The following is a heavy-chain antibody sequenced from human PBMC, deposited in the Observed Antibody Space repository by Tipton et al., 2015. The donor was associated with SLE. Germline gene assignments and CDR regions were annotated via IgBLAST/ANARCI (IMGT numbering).Heavy chain of an antibody. CDR3: ARGRRGYDFWSGYLGDAFDI. V-gene: IGHV4-38-2*02. D-gene: IGHD3-3*01. CDR1: GYSISSGYY. CDR2: IYHSGST. Sequence: TLSLTCTVSGYSISSGYYWGWIRQPPGKGLEWIGYIYHSGSTYYNPPLKSRVTISVDTSKNQLSLKLSSVTAADTAVYYCARGRRGYDFWSGYLGDAFDIWGQGTMVAVSS. J-gene: IGHJ3*02.